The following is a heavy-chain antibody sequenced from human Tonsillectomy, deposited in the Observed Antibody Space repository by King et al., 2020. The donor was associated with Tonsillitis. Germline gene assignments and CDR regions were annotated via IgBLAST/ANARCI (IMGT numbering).Heavy chain of an antibody. J-gene: IGHJ5*02. CDR1: GGSISSSSYY. CDR3: ARPSTSNSYYYDSSGYYDWFDP. CDR2: IYYSGST. D-gene: IGHD3-22*01. V-gene: IGHV4-39*01. Sequence: LQLQESGPGLVKPSETLSLTCTVSGGSISSSSYYWGWIRQPPGKGLEWIGSIYYSGSTYYNPSLKSRVTISVDTSKNQFSLKLSSVTAADTAVYYCARPSTSNSYYYDSSGYYDWFDPWGQGTLVTVSS.